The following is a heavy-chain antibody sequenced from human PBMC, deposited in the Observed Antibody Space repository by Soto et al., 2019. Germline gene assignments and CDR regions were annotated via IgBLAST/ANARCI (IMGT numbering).Heavy chain of an antibody. CDR3: ARVTRFPDAFDI. CDR1: GGSFGTSY. V-gene: IGHV4-34*01. J-gene: IGHJ3*02. Sequence: QVHLQQWGAGLLKPSETLSLTCGVYGGSFGTSYWAWIRQSPEKGLEWIGEINHNGDSNYNPSLKMRVTISLAMSENQFSLKLTPVAAADTAVYSCARVTRFPDAFDIWGQGTPVIVSS. CDR2: INHNGDS.